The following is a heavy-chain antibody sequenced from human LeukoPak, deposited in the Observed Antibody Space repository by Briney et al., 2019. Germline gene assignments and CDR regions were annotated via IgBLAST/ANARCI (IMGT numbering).Heavy chain of an antibody. CDR3: ASDAPLTGTAI. D-gene: IGHD1-20*01. V-gene: IGHV4-30-4*01. CDR1: GGSISSGGYY. Sequence: SETLSLTCTVSGGSISSGGYYWSWIRQPPGKGLEWIGYIYYSGSTSYNPSLKSRVTISVDTSKNQFSLKLSPVTAADTAVYYCASDAPLTGTAIWGQGSLVTVSS. J-gene: IGHJ4*02. CDR2: IYYSGST.